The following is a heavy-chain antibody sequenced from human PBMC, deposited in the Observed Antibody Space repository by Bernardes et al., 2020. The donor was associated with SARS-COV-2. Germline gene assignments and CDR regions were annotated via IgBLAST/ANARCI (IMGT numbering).Heavy chain of an antibody. D-gene: IGHD4-17*01. J-gene: IGHJ5*02. CDR3: ARAFPYGDEGWFDP. Sequence: ASVKVSCKASGYTFTGYYMHWVRQAPGQGLEWMGWINPNSGGTNYAQKFQGRVTMTRDTSISTAYMELSRLRSDDTAVYYCARAFPYGDEGWFDPWGQGTLVTVSS. CDR1: GYTFTGYY. V-gene: IGHV1-2*02. CDR2: INPNSGGT.